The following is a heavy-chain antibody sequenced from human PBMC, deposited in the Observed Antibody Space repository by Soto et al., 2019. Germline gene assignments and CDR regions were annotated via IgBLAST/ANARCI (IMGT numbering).Heavy chain of an antibody. CDR1: GFTFSDYA. CDR2: ISYDGSHK. CDR3: ARDLRKRAESYVRNMDV. D-gene: IGHD3-16*01. V-gene: IGHV3-30-3*01. J-gene: IGHJ6*02. Sequence: QEQLVESGGSVVQPGGSLRLSCTASGFTFSDYAIHWVRQAPGKGLEWVAVISYDGSHKYYADAVKGRFTISRDNSKNTLYLQMTSLRAEDTAVYYCARDLRKRAESYVRNMDVWGQGTTVTVSS.